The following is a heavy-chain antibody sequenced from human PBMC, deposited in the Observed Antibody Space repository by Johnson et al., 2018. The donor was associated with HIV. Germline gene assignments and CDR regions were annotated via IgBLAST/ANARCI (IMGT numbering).Heavy chain of an antibody. CDR1: GFTFSSYA. V-gene: IGHV3-30*04. Sequence: QVLLVESGGGVVQPGRSLRLSCAASGFTFSSYAMHWVRQAQGKGLEWVAVISYDGSNKYYADSVKGRFTISRDSSKDTLYVQMNSLRGEDTAVYYCARDPDPFREYHGDAFDIWGQGTVVTVSS. J-gene: IGHJ3*02. CDR2: ISYDGSNK. D-gene: IGHD3-10*01. CDR3: ARDPDPFREYHGDAFDI.